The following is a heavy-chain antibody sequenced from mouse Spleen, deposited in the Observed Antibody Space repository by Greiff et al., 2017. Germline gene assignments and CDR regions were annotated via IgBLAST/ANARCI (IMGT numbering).Heavy chain of an antibody. D-gene: IGHD2-3*01. CDR3: AKNDGYQSIYYAMDY. CDR1: GFSLTSYG. CDR2: IWRGGST. J-gene: IGHJ4*01. V-gene: IGHV2-5*01. Sequence: VQVVESGPGLVQPSQSLSITCTVSGFSLTSYGVHWVRQSPGKGLEWLGVIWRGGSTDYNAAFMSRLSITKDNSKSQVFFKMNSLQADDTAIYYCAKNDGYQSIYYAMDYWGQGTSVTVSS.